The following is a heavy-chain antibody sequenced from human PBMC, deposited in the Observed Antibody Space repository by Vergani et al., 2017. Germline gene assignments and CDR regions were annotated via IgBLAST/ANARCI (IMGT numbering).Heavy chain of an antibody. CDR3: ARGSCLGGSCYKPLFDY. CDR2: INRYGRP. V-gene: IGHV4-30-4*08. J-gene: IGHJ4*02. CDR1: GDSINTDDFY. D-gene: IGHD2-15*01. Sequence: QMQLRESGPGLVRPSQTLSLICNVSGDSINTDDFYWNWIRQAPGKGLEWIGNINRYGRPTYSPSLQSRVTISIDTSKNQFSLSLTSVTVADTAVYFCARGSCLGGSCYKPLFDYWGQGILVTVSS.